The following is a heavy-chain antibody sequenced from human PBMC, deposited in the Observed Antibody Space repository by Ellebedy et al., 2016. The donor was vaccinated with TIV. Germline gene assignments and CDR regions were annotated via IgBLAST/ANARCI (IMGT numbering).Heavy chain of an antibody. Sequence: MPGGSLRLSCTVSDGSVRSYYWSWMRQPAGKGLEWLGRIYSSGRTNYNPSLKSRLTMSRDTSKNQFSLKMTSVTAADTAKYYRARESGFRTFDYWGQGTLVTVSS. D-gene: IGHD3-9*01. V-gene: IGHV4-4*07. J-gene: IGHJ4*02. CDR3: ARESGFRTFDY. CDR1: DGSVRSYY. CDR2: IYSSGRT.